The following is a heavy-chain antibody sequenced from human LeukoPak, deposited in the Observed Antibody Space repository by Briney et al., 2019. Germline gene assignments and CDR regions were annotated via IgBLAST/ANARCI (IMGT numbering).Heavy chain of an antibody. CDR1: GFTFSDYY. CDR2: ISSGGSTI. CDR3: ARETFFGAYFDY. J-gene: IGHJ4*02. D-gene: IGHD3-16*01. V-gene: IGHV3-11*01. Sequence: GGSLRLSCAASGFTFSDYYMSWIRQAPGKGLEWVSYISSGGSTIYYADSVKGRFTISRDNAKNSLYLQMNSLRAEDTAVYYCARETFFGAYFDYWGQGTLVTVSS.